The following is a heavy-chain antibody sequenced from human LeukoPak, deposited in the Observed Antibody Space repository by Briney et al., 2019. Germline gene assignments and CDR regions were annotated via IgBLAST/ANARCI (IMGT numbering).Heavy chain of an antibody. J-gene: IGHJ5*02. CDR1: GGSISSYY. Sequence: PSETLSLTCTVSGGSISSYYWSWIRQPAGKGLEWIGRIYTSGSTNYNPSLKSRVTMSVDTSKNQFSLKLSSVTAADTAVYYCASVFTYFDFWSGYDKYNWFDPWGQGTLVTVSS. D-gene: IGHD3-3*01. CDR2: IYTSGST. CDR3: ASVFTYFDFWSGYDKYNWFDP. V-gene: IGHV4-4*07.